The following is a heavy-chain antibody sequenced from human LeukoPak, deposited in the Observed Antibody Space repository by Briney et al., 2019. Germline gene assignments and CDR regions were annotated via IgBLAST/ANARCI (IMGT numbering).Heavy chain of an antibody. J-gene: IGHJ5*02. CDR3: ARGEGAWSVVVPAARYCSGGSCYSKMNWFDP. Sequence: TSETLSLTCAVYGGSFSGYYWSWIRQPPGKGLEWIGEINHSGSTNYSPSLKSRVTISVDTSKNQFSLKLSSVTAADTAVYYCARGEGAWSVVVPAARYCSGGSCYSKMNWFDPWGQGTLVTVSS. CDR1: GGSFSGYY. CDR2: INHSGST. D-gene: IGHD2-15*01. V-gene: IGHV4-34*01.